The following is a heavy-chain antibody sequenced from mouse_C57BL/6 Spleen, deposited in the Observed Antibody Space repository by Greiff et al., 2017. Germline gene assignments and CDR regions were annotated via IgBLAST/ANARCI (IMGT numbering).Heavy chain of an antibody. D-gene: IGHD1-1*01. V-gene: IGHV10-3*01. J-gene: IGHJ2*01. CDR1: GFTFNTYA. Sequence: EVQLVESGGGLVQPKGSLKLSCAASGFTFNTYALHWVRQAPGKGLEWVARIRRKSSNYATYYAYSAKARFTISRDDSQSMLYLQMNNLKNEDTAIYYCVRGDYDGSSLDDWGQGITLTVAT. CDR2: IRRKSSNYAT. CDR3: VRGDYDGSSLDD.